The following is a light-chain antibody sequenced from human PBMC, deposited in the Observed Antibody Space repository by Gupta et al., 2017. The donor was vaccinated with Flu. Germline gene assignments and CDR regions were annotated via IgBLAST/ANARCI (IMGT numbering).Light chain of an antibody. CDR2: AAS. V-gene: IGKV1-39*01. Sequence: SASVGDRVTITCRAGQSIGTYLNWYQQIPGKAPKLLIFAASKLQSGVPSRFSGSGFGTDFTLTITSLQPEDFASYYCHQSYTTPHTFGQGTKLEI. CDR3: HQSYTTPHT. CDR1: QSIGTY. J-gene: IGKJ2*01.